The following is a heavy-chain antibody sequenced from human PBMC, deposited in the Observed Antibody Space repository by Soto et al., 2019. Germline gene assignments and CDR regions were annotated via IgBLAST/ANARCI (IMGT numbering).Heavy chain of an antibody. CDR3: AREKLTHYYDSSGYYQDY. Sequence: QVQLGQSGAEVKKPGSSVKVSCKASGGTFSSYTISWVRQAPGQGLEWMGRIIPILGIANYAQKFQGRVTITADKSTSTAYMGLCRGRSEDRAVYYCAREKLTHYYDSSGYYQDYWGQGTLVTVSS. J-gene: IGHJ4*02. V-gene: IGHV1-69*08. CDR2: IIPILGIA. CDR1: GGTFSSYT. D-gene: IGHD3-22*01.